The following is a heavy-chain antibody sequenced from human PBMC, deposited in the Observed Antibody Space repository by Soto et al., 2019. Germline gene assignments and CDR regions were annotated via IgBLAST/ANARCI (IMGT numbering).Heavy chain of an antibody. CDR3: ARDRLGMVPRVIRRYGMDV. D-gene: IGHD3-10*01. CDR1: GYTFTSYG. V-gene: IGHV1-18*04. Sequence: ASVKVSCKASGYTFTSYGISWVRQAPGQGLEWMGRISAYNGNTNYAQKLQGRVTMTTDTSTSTAYMELRSLRSDDTAVYYCARDRLGMVPRVIRRYGMDVWGQGTTVTVS. J-gene: IGHJ6*02. CDR2: ISAYNGNT.